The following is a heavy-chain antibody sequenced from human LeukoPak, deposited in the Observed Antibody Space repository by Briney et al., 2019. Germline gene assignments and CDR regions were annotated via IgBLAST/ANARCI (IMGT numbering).Heavy chain of an antibody. CDR2: INHSGST. CDR1: GGSFSGYY. V-gene: IGHV4-34*01. CDR3: AREIAAVGAVSWFDP. J-gene: IGHJ5*02. D-gene: IGHD6-13*01. Sequence: SETLSLTCAVYGGSFSGYYWSWIRQPPGKGLEWIGEINHSGSTNYNASLKSRVTISVDTSKNQSSLKLSSVTAADTAVYYCAREIAAVGAVSWFDPWGQGTLVTVSS.